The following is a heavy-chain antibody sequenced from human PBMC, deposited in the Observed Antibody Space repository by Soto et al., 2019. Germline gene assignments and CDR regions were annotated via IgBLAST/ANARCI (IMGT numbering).Heavy chain of an antibody. D-gene: IGHD1-26*01. V-gene: IGHV5-51*01. J-gene: IGHJ4*01. CDR3: ARHWDKDYFDY. CDR2: IYPSDSDT. CDR1: GYSFTRYW. Sequence: PGESLKISCKGSGYSFTRYWIGWVRQIPEKGLEWMGIIYPSDSDTRYSPSFQGQVTISVDKSISTAYLQWSSLKASDTAMYYCARHWDKDYFDYWGQGTLVTV.